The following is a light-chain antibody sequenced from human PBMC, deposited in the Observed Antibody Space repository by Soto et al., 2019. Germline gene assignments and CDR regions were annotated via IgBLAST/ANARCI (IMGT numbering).Light chain of an antibody. CDR3: QQYGNSPLMFT. V-gene: IGKV3-20*01. CDR2: GAS. Sequence: EIVLTQSPGTLSLSPGERAILSCRASQSIRNTYLAWYQQKPGQAPRLLIHGASTRATGIPDRFTGSGSGTDFTLTISRLEPEDFAVYYCQQYGNSPLMFTFGPRTKVDIK. J-gene: IGKJ3*01. CDR1: QSIRNTY.